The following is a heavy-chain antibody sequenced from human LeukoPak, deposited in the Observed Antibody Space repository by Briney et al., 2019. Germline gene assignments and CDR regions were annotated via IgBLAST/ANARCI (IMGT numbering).Heavy chain of an antibody. CDR1: GYSISSGYY. J-gene: IGHJ4*02. Sequence: SETLSLTCTVSGYSISSGYYWGWIRQPPGKGLEWIGSIYHSGSTYYNPSLKSRVTISVDTSKNQFSLKLSSVTAADTAVYYCAREGVEMATISGYYFDYWGQGTLVTVSS. V-gene: IGHV4-38-2*02. D-gene: IGHD5-24*01. CDR2: IYHSGST. CDR3: AREGVEMATISGYYFDY.